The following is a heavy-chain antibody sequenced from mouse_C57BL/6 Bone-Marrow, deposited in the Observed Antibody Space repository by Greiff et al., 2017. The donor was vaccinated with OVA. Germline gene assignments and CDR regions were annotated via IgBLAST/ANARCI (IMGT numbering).Heavy chain of an antibody. CDR1: GFTFSSYG. Sequence: EVKVVESGGDLVTPGGSLKLSCAASGFTFSSYGMSWVRQTPDKRLEWVATISSGGSYTYYPDSVKGRFTISRDTAKNTLYLQMSSLTSEDTAMYDCARHAPYGNLSYWGQGTTLTVSS. V-gene: IGHV5-6*01. CDR2: ISSGGSYT. CDR3: ARHAPYGNLSY. J-gene: IGHJ2*01. D-gene: IGHD2-1*01.